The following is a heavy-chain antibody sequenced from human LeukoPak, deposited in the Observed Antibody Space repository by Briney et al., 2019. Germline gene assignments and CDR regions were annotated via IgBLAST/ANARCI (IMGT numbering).Heavy chain of an antibody. J-gene: IGHJ4*02. CDR2: IRYDGSNK. CDR1: GFTLRSFG. D-gene: IGHD6-19*01. CDR3: TKDKGQSSGWLDY. V-gene: IGHV3-30*02. Sequence: GGSLRLSCAASGFTLRSFGMHWVRQAPGKGLEWVAFIRYDGSNKYYADSVKGRFTVSRDNPKNTLYLQMNSLRGEDTAVHYCTKDKGQSSGWLDYWGQGTLVTASS.